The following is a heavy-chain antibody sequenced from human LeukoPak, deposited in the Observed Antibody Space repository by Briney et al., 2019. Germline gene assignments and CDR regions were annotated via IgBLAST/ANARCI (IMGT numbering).Heavy chain of an antibody. Sequence: GGSLRLSCAASGFTFSSYAMSWVRQAPGKGLEWVSAISGSGGSTYYADSVKGRFTISRDNSKNTLYLQMNNLRAEDTAVYYCAKGTAVAGWNYWGQGTLVTVSS. D-gene: IGHD6-19*01. J-gene: IGHJ4*02. CDR3: AKGTAVAGWNY. CDR1: GFTFSSYA. V-gene: IGHV3-23*01. CDR2: ISGSGGST.